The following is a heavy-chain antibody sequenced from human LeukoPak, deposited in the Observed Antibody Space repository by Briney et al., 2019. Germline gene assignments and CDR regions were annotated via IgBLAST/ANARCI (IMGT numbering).Heavy chain of an antibody. CDR2: IYTSGST. CDR3: ARVRLHDYSNYGVGWFDP. J-gene: IGHJ5*02. D-gene: IGHD4-11*01. CDR1: GGSISSYY. V-gene: IGHV4-4*07. Sequence: SETLSLTCTVSGGSISSYYWSWIRQPAGKGLKWIGRIYTSGSTNYNPSLKSRVTMSVDTSKNQFSLKLSSVTAADTAVYYCARVRLHDYSNYGVGWFDPWGQGTLVTVSS.